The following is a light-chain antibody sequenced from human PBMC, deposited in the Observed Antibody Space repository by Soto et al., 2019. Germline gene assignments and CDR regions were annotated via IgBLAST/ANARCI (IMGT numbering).Light chain of an antibody. CDR2: GAS. CDR1: QSVSSN. Sequence: EILMTQSPATLSLSPGERATLSCRASQSVSSNLAWYQQKPGQAPRLLMYGASTRATGIPARFSGSGSGTEFTLTISSLQSEDFAVYYCQQYNNWPSITFGQGTRLEIK. CDR3: QQYNNWPSIT. V-gene: IGKV3-15*01. J-gene: IGKJ5*01.